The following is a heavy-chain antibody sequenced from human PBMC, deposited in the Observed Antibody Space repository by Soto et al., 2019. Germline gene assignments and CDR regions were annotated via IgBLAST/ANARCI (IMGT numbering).Heavy chain of an antibody. CDR1: GFTFSNFW. V-gene: IGHV3-7*03. CDR2: IKGDGSVT. J-gene: IGHJ6*02. Sequence: PVGSVRLSCAASGFTFSNFWMSWARQAPGKGLEWVANIKGDGSVTQYVASVEGRFTISRDNAKYSLYLQMNSLRVEDTALYYCVIPTRSVRGMGVWGQGTTVTVSS. D-gene: IGHD6-6*01. CDR3: VIPTRSVRGMGV.